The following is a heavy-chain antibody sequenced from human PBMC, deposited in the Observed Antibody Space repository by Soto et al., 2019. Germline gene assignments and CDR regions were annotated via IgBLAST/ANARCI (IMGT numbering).Heavy chain of an antibody. V-gene: IGHV1-58*01. J-gene: IGHJ6*02. Sequence: SVKVSCKASGFTFASSAVQWVREARGQRLEWIGWIVVGSGNTNYAQKFQERVTITRDMSTSTAYMELSSLRSEDTAVYYCAADTKTQPAVAGLLLYYGMDVWGQGTTVTVSS. D-gene: IGHD6-19*01. CDR2: IVVGSGNT. CDR1: GFTFASSA. CDR3: AADTKTQPAVAGLLLYYGMDV.